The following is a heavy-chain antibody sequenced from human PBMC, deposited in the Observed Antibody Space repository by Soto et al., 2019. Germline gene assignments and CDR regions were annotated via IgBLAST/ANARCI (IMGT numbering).Heavy chain of an antibody. CDR3: ARDDYKDGGNNWFDP. J-gene: IGHJ5*02. V-gene: IGHV4-4*07. CDR2: IYTKERT. Sequence: TLSLTCTFSGGSITNYYWSWIRQPAGKGLEWIGRIYTKERTNYNLSFRNRVTMSVDTPKNQFSLKLDAVTAADTAVYYCARDDYKDGGNNWFDPWGQGTLVTVSS. CDR1: GGSITNYY. D-gene: IGHD3-16*01.